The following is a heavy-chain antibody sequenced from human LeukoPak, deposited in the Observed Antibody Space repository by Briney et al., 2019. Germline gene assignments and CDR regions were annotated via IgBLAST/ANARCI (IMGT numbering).Heavy chain of an antibody. CDR1: GYTFTSYD. CDR2: MNPNSGDT. D-gene: IGHD3-9*01. CDR3: ARTLHDILTGYFSYFDY. Sequence: ASVKVSCKASGYTFTSYDINWVRQAPGQGLEWMGWMNPNSGDTGYPQKFQGRVTMTRDTSIITAYMELSSLRSEDTAVYYCARTLHDILTGYFSYFDYWGQGTLVTVSS. J-gene: IGHJ4*02. V-gene: IGHV1-8*01.